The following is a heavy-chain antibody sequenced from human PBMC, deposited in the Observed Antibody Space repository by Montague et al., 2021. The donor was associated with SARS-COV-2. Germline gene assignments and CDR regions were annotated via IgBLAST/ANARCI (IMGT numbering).Heavy chain of an antibody. J-gene: IGHJ2*01. CDR1: GDSISRYY. CDR2: IYTGGYV. CDR3: ARAIWHLDV. V-gene: IGHV4-4*07. Sequence: SETLSLTCSVSGDSISRYYWSWIRQSDGKGLEWIGRIYTGGYVNYNPALQSRVSMSVDTSESQVSLNVTSVTAADTAVYYCARAIWHLDVWGRGILATVSS.